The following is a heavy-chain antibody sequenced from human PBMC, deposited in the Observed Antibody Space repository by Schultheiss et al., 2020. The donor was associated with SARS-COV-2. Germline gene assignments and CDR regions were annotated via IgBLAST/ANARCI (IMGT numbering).Heavy chain of an antibody. D-gene: IGHD6-13*01. J-gene: IGHJ6*02. V-gene: IGHV3-11*06. CDR1: GFTFSDHY. CDR2: ISSSSSYI. Sequence: GESLKISCAASGFTFSDHYMSWIRQAPGKGPEWVSSISSSSSYIYYADSVKGRFTISRDNSKDTLYLQLSSLRPDDTAVYYCARTINLYSSSWSYYYYYGMDVWGQGTTVTVSS. CDR3: ARTINLYSSSWSYYYYYGMDV.